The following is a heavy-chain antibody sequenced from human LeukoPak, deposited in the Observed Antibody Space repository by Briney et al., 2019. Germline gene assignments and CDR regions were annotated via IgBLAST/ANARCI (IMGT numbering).Heavy chain of an antibody. V-gene: IGHV1-2*02. CDR1: GYTFTGYY. D-gene: IGHD3-22*01. CDR2: INPNSGGT. CDR3: ARVNYYDSSGYYADFDY. J-gene: IGHJ4*02. Sequence: ASVKVSCKASGYTFTGYYMHWVRQAPGQGLEWMGWINPNSGGTNYAQKFQGRVTMTRDTSISTAYMELSRLRSDDTAVYYCARVNYYDSSGYYADFDYWGLGTLVTVSS.